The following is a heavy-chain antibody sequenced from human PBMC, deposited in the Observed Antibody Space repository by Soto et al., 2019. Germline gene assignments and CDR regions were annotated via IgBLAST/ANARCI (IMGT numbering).Heavy chain of an antibody. V-gene: IGHV3-7*01. CDR3: VCGGNYFVY. CDR2: INQDGSER. CDR1: EFTFSKYW. D-gene: IGHD3-16*01. J-gene: IGHJ4*02. Sequence: EVQLVESGGGLVQPGGSLRLSCAASEFTFSKYWMTWVRQSPGKGLEWVANINQDGSERYYVDSVRGRFTISRDNAKNSLYLQMYSLRAEDTAVYYCVCGGNYFVYWGQGTLVTVSP.